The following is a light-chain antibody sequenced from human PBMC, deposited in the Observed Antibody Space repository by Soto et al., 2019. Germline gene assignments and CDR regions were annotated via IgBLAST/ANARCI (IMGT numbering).Light chain of an antibody. CDR2: DDN. CDR1: GSNIGNNF. Sequence: QSVLTQPPSVSAAPGQKVTMSCSGSGSNIGNNFVSWYQQFPGTAPKLLIYDDNKRPTGIPDRFSASKSGTSATLGITGLPTGDEADYYCGTWDNSLSVVVFGGGTKLTVL. V-gene: IGLV1-51*01. J-gene: IGLJ3*02. CDR3: GTWDNSLSVVV.